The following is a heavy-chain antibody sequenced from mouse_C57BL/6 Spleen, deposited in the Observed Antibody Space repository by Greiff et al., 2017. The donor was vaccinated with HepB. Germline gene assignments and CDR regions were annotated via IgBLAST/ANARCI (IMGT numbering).Heavy chain of an antibody. Sequence: VQLQQPGAELVKPGASVKLSCKASGYTFTSYWMQWVKQRPGQGLEWIGEIDPSDSYTNYNQKFKGKATLTVDTSSSTAYMQLSSLTSEDSAVYYCTGREGYFDYWTQGTTLTVSS. CDR3: TGREGYFDY. V-gene: IGHV1-50*01. CDR2: IDPSDSYT. J-gene: IGHJ2*01. CDR1: GYTFTSYW.